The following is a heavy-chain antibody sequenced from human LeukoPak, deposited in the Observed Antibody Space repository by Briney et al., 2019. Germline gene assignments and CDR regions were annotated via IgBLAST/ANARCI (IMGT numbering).Heavy chain of an antibody. CDR1: DGSITRSSYY. CDR2: IYYTGIA. CDR3: ARLRVTTGFDY. D-gene: IGHD2-21*02. Sequence: PSETLPLTCTVSDGSITRSSYYWGWIRQTPGEGLDWIGSIYYTGIAYYNPSLQGRVTMSVDTSKNQFSLKLNSVTVADTAVYYCARLRVTTGFDYWDQGIPVTVSS. V-gene: IGHV4-39*01. J-gene: IGHJ4*02.